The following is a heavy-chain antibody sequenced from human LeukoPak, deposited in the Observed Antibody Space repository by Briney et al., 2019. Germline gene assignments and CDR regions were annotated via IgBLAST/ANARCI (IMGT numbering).Heavy chain of an antibody. CDR1: GFTFSNSA. D-gene: IGHD6-19*01. CDR3: AKAAVAGLFYYYGMDV. Sequence: SGGSLRLSCAASGFTFSNSAMSWVRQGPGKGLEWVPGISGSGGDTYYADSVKGRFTISRDNSMNTLYVHMNSLRAEDTAVYFCAKAAVAGLFYYYGMDVWGQGTTVTVSS. J-gene: IGHJ6*02. CDR2: ISGSGGDT. V-gene: IGHV3-23*01.